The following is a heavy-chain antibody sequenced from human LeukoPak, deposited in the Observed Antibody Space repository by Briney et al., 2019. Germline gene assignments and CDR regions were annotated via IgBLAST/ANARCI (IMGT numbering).Heavy chain of an antibody. CDR1: GGTFISYA. D-gene: IGHD3-10*01. CDR3: ARSTDYYDYFDY. Sequence: ASVKVSCKASGGTFISYAISWVRQAPGQGREWMGGIIPIFGTANYAQKFQGRVTITTDESTSTAYMELSSLRSEDTAVYYCARSTDYYDYFDYWGQGTLVTVSS. V-gene: IGHV1-69*05. CDR2: IIPIFGTA. J-gene: IGHJ4*02.